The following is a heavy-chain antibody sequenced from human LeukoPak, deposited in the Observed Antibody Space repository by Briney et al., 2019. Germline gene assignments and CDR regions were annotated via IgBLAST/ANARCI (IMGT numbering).Heavy chain of an antibody. CDR3: AKVADSFGYMGYFDY. J-gene: IGHJ4*02. D-gene: IGHD5-18*01. V-gene: IGHV3-23*01. Sequence: PGGSLRLSCAASGFTFSSYAMNWVRRAPGKGLEWVSRISGSGGSTYYADSVKGRFTISRDNSKNTLYLQMNSLRAADTAVYYCAKVADSFGYMGYFDYWGQGTLLTVSS. CDR2: ISGSGGST. CDR1: GFTFSSYA.